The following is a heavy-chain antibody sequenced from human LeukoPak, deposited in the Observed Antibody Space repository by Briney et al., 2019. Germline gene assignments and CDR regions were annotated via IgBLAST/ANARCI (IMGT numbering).Heavy chain of an antibody. J-gene: IGHJ4*02. CDR1: GFNVSSNH. Sequence: PGGSLRLSCAASGFNVSSNHMSWVRQAPGKGLVWVSVFYSGGSTNYADSVKGRFTISRDTSKNTLYVQMNSLRAEDTAVYYCAAKRGLVIDWGQGTLVTVSS. D-gene: IGHD3-9*01. V-gene: IGHV3-66*01. CDR3: AAKRGLVID. CDR2: FYSGGST.